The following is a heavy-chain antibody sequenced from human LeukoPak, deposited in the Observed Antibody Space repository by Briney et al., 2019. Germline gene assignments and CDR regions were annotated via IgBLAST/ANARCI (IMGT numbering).Heavy chain of an antibody. CDR2: INHSGST. CDR1: GGSFSGYY. D-gene: IGHD3-22*01. J-gene: IGHJ4*02. V-gene: IGHV4-34*01. Sequence: SETLSLTCAVYGGSFSGYYRSWIRRPPGKGLEWIGEINHSGSTNYNPSLKSRVTISVDTSKNQFSLKLSSVTAADTAVYYCASRQQLRGSGYSRWGQGTLVTVSS. CDR3: ASRQQLRGSGYSR.